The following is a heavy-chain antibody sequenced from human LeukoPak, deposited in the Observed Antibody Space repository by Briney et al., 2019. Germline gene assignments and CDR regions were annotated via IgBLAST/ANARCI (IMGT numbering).Heavy chain of an antibody. J-gene: IGHJ6*03. CDR3: ATGRTRTPYSSSWYRYYYYMDV. D-gene: IGHD6-13*01. CDR1: GYTLTELS. CDR2: FDPEDGET. Sequence: ASVKVSGKVSGYTLTELSMHWVRQAPGKGLEWMGGFDPEDGETIYAQKFQGRVTITEDTSTDTAYMELSSLRSEDTAVYYCATGRTRTPYSSSWYRYYYYMDVWGKGTTVTVSS. V-gene: IGHV1-24*01.